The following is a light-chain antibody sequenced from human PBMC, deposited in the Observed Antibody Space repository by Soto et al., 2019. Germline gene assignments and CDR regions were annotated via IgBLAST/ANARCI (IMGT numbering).Light chain of an antibody. CDR3: QQRRELFT. Sequence: EILLTQSPGTLSLSPGERSTLSCTAIQSVSSTYLAWYQQKPGQSPRLLIYGASSRATGIPDRFSGSGSGTDFTLTISSLEPEDFAVYYCQQRRELFTFGGGTKVDIK. CDR1: QSVSSTY. V-gene: IGKV3D-20*02. CDR2: GAS. J-gene: IGKJ4*01.